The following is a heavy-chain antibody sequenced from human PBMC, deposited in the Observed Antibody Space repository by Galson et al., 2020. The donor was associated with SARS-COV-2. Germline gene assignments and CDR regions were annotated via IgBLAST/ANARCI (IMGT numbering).Heavy chain of an antibody. J-gene: IGHJ3*02. CDR3: ARTKEDAFDI. Sequence: GESLKISCQGSGYSFTSHWIGWVRQMPGKGLEWMGIIYPGDSDTRYSPPFQGLVTISADKSLSTAYLQWSTLKASDSAMYYCARTKEDAFDIWGQGTMVTVSS. CDR1: GYSFTSHW. CDR2: IYPGDSDT. V-gene: IGHV5-51*01.